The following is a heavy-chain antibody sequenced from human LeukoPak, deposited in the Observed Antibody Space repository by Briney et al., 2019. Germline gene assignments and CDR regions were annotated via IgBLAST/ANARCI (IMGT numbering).Heavy chain of an antibody. CDR3: ARWVGSTTGDPYYNYYMDV. CDR2: MNPNNGNT. CDR1: GYTFTRYD. J-gene: IGHJ6*03. V-gene: IGHV1-8*03. D-gene: IGHD2/OR15-2a*01. Sequence: GASVKVSCKASGYTFTRYDISWVRQATGQGLEWMGWMNPNNGNTYFAQKFQGRVTVSRNTSITTAYMELSSLTSEDTAVYYCARWVGSTTGDPYYNYYMDVWGTGTTVTVSS.